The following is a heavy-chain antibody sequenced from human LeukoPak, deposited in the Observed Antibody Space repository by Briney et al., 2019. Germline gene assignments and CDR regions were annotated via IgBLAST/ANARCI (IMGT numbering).Heavy chain of an antibody. J-gene: IGHJ6*02. Sequence: GGSLRLSCSASGFTFDDCAMHWVRQAPGKGLEWVSGISWNSGNIGYADSVKGRFTISRDNAKNSLYLQMNSLRAEDTALYYCVKDKSVGPLPPYGMDVWGQGTTVTVSS. CDR3: VKDKSVGPLPPYGMDV. CDR2: ISWNSGNI. D-gene: IGHD1-26*01. V-gene: IGHV3-9*01. CDR1: GFTFDDCA.